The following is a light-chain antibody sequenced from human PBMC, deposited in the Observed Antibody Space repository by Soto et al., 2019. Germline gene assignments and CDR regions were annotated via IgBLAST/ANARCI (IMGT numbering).Light chain of an antibody. CDR1: QSISGW. Sequence: DIQMTQSPSTLSASLGYRVTITCRASQSISGWLAWYQQKPGKAPKFLIYDVSNLESGVPLRFSGSGSGTEFTLTISSLQPDDFATYFCQQYSDYSRTFGQGTKVDI. J-gene: IGKJ1*01. CDR3: QQYSDYSRT. V-gene: IGKV1-5*01. CDR2: DVS.